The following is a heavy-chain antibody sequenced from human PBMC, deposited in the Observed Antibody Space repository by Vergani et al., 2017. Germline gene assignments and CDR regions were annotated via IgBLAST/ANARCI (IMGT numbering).Heavy chain of an antibody. CDR3: VSTIWVGQSSDAYDS. V-gene: IGHV4-61*02. Sequence: QVQLQESGPGLVKPSQTLSLTCTVSGASINNDFYYWHWIRQPAGKGLEWIGRIYVSGITDYNSSLQSRVSMSVDTSKNQFSLTLTSVTAADTAVYYCVSTIWVGQSSDAYDSWGRGQRVTVSS. D-gene: IGHD3-16*01. CDR2: IYVSGIT. CDR1: GASINNDFYY. J-gene: IGHJ3*01.